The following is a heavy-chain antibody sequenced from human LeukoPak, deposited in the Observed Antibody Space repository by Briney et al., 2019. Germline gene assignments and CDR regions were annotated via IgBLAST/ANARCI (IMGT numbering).Heavy chain of an antibody. CDR2: ISGSGGST. CDR1: GFTFSSYA. Sequence: PGGSLRLSCAASGFTFSSYAMSWVRQAPGKGLEWVSAISGSGGSTYYADAVKGRFTISRDNSKNTLYLQMNSLRAEDTAVYYCAKDTAVAGAYYFDYWGQGTLVTVSS. V-gene: IGHV3-23*01. D-gene: IGHD6-19*01. CDR3: AKDTAVAGAYYFDY. J-gene: IGHJ4*02.